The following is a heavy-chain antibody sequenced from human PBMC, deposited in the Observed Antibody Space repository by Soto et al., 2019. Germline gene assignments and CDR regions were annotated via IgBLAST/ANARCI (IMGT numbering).Heavy chain of an antibody. CDR2: ITSYNGNI. CDR3: ARVGLSNWFDP. CDR1: GYTFTNYG. Sequence: QVKLVQSGVELAKPGASVKVSCKASGYTFTNYGITWVRQAPGQGLEWMGWITSYNGNINYAQKFQGRVTMTTDTSTSTAYMELRSLRSDDTAVYYCARVGLSNWFDPWGQGTLVTVSS. V-gene: IGHV1-18*01. J-gene: IGHJ5*02.